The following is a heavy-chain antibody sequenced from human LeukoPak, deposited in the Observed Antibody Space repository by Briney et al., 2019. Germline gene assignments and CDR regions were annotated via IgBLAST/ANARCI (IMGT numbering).Heavy chain of an antibody. V-gene: IGHV3-23*01. CDR2: ITSRSTT. Sequence: PGGSLRLSCAASGFIFSHYGMNWVRQAPGKGLEWVSGITSRSTTFYADSVKGRFTISRDNSKNTVYLEMDSLRDEDTAVYYCAKVAVFWFYGSGSYFDYWGQGSLVTVSS. CDR1: GFIFSHYG. J-gene: IGHJ4*02. D-gene: IGHD3-10*01. CDR3: AKVAVFWFYGSGSYFDY.